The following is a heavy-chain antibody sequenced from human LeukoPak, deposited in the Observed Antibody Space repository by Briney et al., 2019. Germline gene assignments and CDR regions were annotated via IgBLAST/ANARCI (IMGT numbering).Heavy chain of an antibody. CDR3: AGEAYYYGSGHRD. CDR2: FYYSGST. V-gene: IGHV4-30-4*07. CDR1: GGSISSGGYS. Sequence: PSETLPLTCAVYGGSISSGGYSWSWIRQPPGKGLEWIGYFYYSGSTYYNPSFKSRVTISVDKSKNQFSLKLSSVTAADTAVYYCAGEAYYYGSGHRDWGQGTLVTVSS. J-gene: IGHJ4*02. D-gene: IGHD3-10*01.